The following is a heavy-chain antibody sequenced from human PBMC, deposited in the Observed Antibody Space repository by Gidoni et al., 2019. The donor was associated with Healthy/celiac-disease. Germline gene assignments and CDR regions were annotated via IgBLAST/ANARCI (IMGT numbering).Heavy chain of an antibody. J-gene: IGHJ6*04. CDR1: GFTFSSYW. V-gene: IGHV3-7*03. Sequence: EVQLVESGGGLVQPGGSLRLSCAASGFTFSSYWMSWVRQAPGKGLEWVANIKQDGSEKYYVDSVKGRFTISRDNAKNSLYLQMNSLRAEDTAVYYCARGKVGFIAVFDVWGKGTTVTVSS. CDR3: ARGKVGFIAVFDV. CDR2: IKQDGSEK. D-gene: IGHD6-19*01.